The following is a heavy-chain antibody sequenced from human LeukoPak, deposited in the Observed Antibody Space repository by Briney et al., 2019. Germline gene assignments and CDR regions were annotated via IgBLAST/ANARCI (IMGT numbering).Heavy chain of an antibody. Sequence: ASVKVSRKASGGTLTDYIVRWVGQAPGHGLEWMGGIIPLFGTVTYAQKFQGRVTITADDSTSTAYLQVNSLISEDAAVYYCALGTEVPTYWGQGALVTVSS. D-gene: IGHD1-1*01. CDR1: GGTLTDYI. CDR2: IIPLFGTV. V-gene: IGHV1-69*13. J-gene: IGHJ4*02. CDR3: ALGTEVPTY.